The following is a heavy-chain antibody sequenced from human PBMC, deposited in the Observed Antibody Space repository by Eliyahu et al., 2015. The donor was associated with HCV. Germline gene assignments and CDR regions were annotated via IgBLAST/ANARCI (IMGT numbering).Heavy chain of an antibody. CDR1: GYTFXSYY. V-gene: IGHV1-46*01. CDR3: ARYYDSSGYYPNDAFDI. CDR2: INPSGGST. D-gene: IGHD3-22*01. Sequence: QVQLVQSGAEVKKPGASVKVSCXASGYTFXSYYMHWVRQAPGQGLEWMGIINPSGGSTSYAQKFQGRVTMTRDTSTSTVYMELSSLRSEDTAVYYCARYYDSSGYYPNDAFDIWGQGTMVTVSS. J-gene: IGHJ3*02.